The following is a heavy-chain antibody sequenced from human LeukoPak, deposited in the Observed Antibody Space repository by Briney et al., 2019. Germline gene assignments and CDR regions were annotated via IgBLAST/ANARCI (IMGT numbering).Heavy chain of an antibody. Sequence: ASVKVSCKASGYAFTTYAMHWVRQAPGQRLEWMGWINAGNGNTRYSQKFQGRVTITRDTSASTAYMELSSLRSEDTAVYYCATSLSGSYHGYFQYWGQGTLVTVSS. CDR3: ATSLSGSYHGYFQY. V-gene: IGHV1-3*01. J-gene: IGHJ1*01. CDR1: GYAFTTYA. D-gene: IGHD3-10*01. CDR2: INAGNGNT.